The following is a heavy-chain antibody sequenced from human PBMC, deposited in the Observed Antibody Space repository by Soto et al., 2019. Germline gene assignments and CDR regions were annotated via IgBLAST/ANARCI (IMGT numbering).Heavy chain of an antibody. CDR3: AKEGHDFWSGYYWSYYYYGMDV. Sequence: VQLLESGGGLVQPGGSLRLSCAASGFTFSSYAMSWVRQAPGKGLERVSAISGSGGSTYYADAVKGRFTISRDNSKNTLYLQMNSLRAEDTAVYYCAKEGHDFWSGYYWSYYYYGMDVWGQGTTVTVSS. D-gene: IGHD3-3*01. J-gene: IGHJ6*02. CDR2: ISGSGGST. V-gene: IGHV3-23*01. CDR1: GFTFSSYA.